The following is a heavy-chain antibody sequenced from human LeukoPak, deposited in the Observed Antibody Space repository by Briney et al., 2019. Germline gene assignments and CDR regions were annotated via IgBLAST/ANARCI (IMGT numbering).Heavy chain of an antibody. D-gene: IGHD3-10*01. CDR2: IYLGDSDT. V-gene: IGHV5-51*01. J-gene: IGHJ4*02. CDR1: GYSFNTYW. CDR3: ARGAGSRVYFFDY. Sequence: GESLKISCKASGYSFNTYWIGWVRQMPGKGLEWMGIIYLGDSDTAYSPSFQGQVTISADKSIGTAYLQWSSLKASDTAMYYCARGAGSRVYFFDYWGQGTLVTVSS.